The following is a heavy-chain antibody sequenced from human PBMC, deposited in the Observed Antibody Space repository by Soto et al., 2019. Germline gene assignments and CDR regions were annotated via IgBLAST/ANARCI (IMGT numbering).Heavy chain of an antibody. CDR2: LKQDGGEK. Sequence: GGSLRLSCAASGFTFSSYWMTWVRQAPGKGLEWVANLKQDGGEKYYVDSVKGRFTISRDNAKNSLYLQMNSLRAEDTAVYFCARQTLFYYDSSGYYPYFDYWGQGTLVTVSS. D-gene: IGHD3-22*01. CDR1: GFTFSSYW. J-gene: IGHJ4*02. CDR3: ARQTLFYYDSSGYYPYFDY. V-gene: IGHV3-7*05.